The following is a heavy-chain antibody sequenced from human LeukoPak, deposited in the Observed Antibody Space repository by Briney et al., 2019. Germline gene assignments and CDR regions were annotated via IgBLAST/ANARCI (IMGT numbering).Heavy chain of an antibody. CDR1: GYRFNYW. CDR3: ARAVAGAPEYFQH. D-gene: IGHD6-19*01. J-gene: IGHJ1*01. CDR2: IYPGDSDT. V-gene: IGHV5-51*01. Sequence: GESLKISCKGSGYRFNYWIGWVRQMPGKGLEWMGVIYPGDSDTRYSPSFQGQVTISADKSVSTAYLQWSSLKASDTAMYYCARAVAGAPEYFQHWGRGTLVTVSS.